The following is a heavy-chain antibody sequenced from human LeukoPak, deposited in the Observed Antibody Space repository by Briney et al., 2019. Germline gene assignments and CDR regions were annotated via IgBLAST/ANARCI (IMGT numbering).Heavy chain of an antibody. CDR3: ARHLVATIFFQH. CDR1: GGSISSSSYY. CDR2: IYYSGST. J-gene: IGHJ1*01. Sequence: SETLSLTCTVSGGSISSSSYYWGWIRQPPGKGLEWIGSIYYSGSTYYNPSLKSRVTISVDTSKNQFSLKLSSATAADTAVYYCARHLVATIFFQHWGQGTLVTVSS. V-gene: IGHV4-39*01. D-gene: IGHD3-3*01.